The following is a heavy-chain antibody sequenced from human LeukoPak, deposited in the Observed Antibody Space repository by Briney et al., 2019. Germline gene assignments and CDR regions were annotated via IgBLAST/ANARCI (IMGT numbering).Heavy chain of an antibody. Sequence: GGSLRLSCAASGFTFGSCWMNWVRQAPGKGLEWVSYISSSSSTMYYADSVKGRFTISRDNAKNTLYLQMNSLRAEDTAVYYCARDLFSGGGDDPWGQGTLVTVSS. CDR2: ISSSSSTM. V-gene: IGHV3-48*01. CDR1: GFTFGSCW. J-gene: IGHJ5*02. D-gene: IGHD3-10*01. CDR3: ARDLFSGGGDDP.